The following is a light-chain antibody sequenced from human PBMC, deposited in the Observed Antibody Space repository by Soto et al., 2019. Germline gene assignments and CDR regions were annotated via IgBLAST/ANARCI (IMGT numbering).Light chain of an antibody. Sequence: EIVMTQSPATLSVSPGEAVTLSCRASQSVSSNLAWYQQRPGQAPRLLIYGASTRATGIPARFSGSGSGTEFTLTISSLQSEDFAVYYCQRYNNWPPITFGQGTRLEI. V-gene: IGKV3-15*01. CDR2: GAS. CDR3: QRYNNWPPIT. J-gene: IGKJ5*01. CDR1: QSVSSN.